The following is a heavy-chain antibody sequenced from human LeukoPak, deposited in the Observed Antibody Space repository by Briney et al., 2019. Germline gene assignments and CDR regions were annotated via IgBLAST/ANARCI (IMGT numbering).Heavy chain of an antibody. CDR2: ISGSGGST. V-gene: IGHV3-23*01. CDR1: GFTFSSYA. Sequence: PGGSLRLSCAASGFTFSSYAMSWVRQAPGKGLEWVSDISGSGGSTYSADSVTGRFTISRDNSKNTLYLQMNSLRAEDTAVYYCAKIAAAGHNVDYWGQGTLVTVSS. J-gene: IGHJ4*02. D-gene: IGHD6-13*01. CDR3: AKIAAAGHNVDY.